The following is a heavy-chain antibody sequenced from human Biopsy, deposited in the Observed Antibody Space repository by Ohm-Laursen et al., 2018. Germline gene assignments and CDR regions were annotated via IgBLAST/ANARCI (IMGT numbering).Heavy chain of an antibody. CDR2: IYPGGST. CDR1: GGDINNYY. Sequence: TLSLTCDVSGGDINNYYWSWIRQPAGTGLEWIGRIYPGGSTNYNPSHKSRVTMSVDTSKKQLSLRLRSVTAADTAMYYCASVVLGPTNDAFDLWGQGTMVVVSS. J-gene: IGHJ3*01. V-gene: IGHV4-4*07. D-gene: IGHD3-22*01. CDR3: ASVVLGPTNDAFDL.